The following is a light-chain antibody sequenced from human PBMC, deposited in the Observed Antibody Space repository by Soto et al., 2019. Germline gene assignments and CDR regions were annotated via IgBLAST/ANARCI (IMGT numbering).Light chain of an antibody. CDR2: GNS. V-gene: IGLV1-40*01. Sequence: QSVLTHPPSVAGATGQRVTISCTGTSSNIGAGYDVHWYQQLPGTAPKLLIYGNSNRPSGVPDRFSGSKSGTSASLAITGLQAEDEADYYCQSYDSSLSGRVFGTGTKVTVL. CDR3: QSYDSSLSGRV. CDR1: SSNIGAGYD. J-gene: IGLJ1*01.